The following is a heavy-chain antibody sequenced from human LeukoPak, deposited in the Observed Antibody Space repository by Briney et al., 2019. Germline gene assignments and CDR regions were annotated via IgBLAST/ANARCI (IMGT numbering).Heavy chain of an antibody. CDR2: IYSGGST. CDR1: GFTFSNYA. D-gene: IGHD4-23*01. Sequence: PGGSLRLSCAASGFTFSNYAMSWVRQAPGKGLEWVSVIYSGGSTYYADSVKGRFTISRDNSKNTLYLQMNSLRAEDTAVYYCARDDYGGNSATWGQGTPVTVSS. CDR3: ARDDYGGNSAT. J-gene: IGHJ5*02. V-gene: IGHV3-53*01.